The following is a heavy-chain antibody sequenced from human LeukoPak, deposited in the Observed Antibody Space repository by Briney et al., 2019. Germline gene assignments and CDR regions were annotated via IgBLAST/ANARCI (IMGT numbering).Heavy chain of an antibody. Sequence: GGSLRLSCAASEFILSCCAMSWVRQAPGKGLEWVSTISYRGGTTYFADSVKGRFSISRDNANNTLFLHMNGLRAEDTALYYCAKGKSGLYTGYDIWGQGTLVTVSS. CDR2: ISYRGGTT. CDR1: EFILSCCA. CDR3: AKGKSGLYTGYDI. V-gene: IGHV3-23*01. J-gene: IGHJ4*02. D-gene: IGHD5-12*01.